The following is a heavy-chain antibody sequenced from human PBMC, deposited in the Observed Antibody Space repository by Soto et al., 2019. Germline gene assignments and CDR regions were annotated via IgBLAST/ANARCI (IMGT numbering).Heavy chain of an antibody. CDR2: IYYSGST. CDR3: ARGGRRSPGMDV. V-gene: IGHV4-31*03. Sequence: QVQLQESGPGLVKPSQTLSLTCTVSGGSISSGGYYWSWIRQHPGKGLAWIGYIYYSGSTYYNPPLNCRGTISVDTAKSLFSLKLSSVTAADTAVYYCARGGRRSPGMDVWGQGTTVTVS. J-gene: IGHJ6*02. CDR1: GGSISSGGYY.